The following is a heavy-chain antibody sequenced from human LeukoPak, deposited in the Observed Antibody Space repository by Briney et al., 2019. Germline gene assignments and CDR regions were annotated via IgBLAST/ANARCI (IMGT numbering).Heavy chain of an antibody. D-gene: IGHD6-6*01. CDR1: GGSISSGGYS. J-gene: IGHJ4*02. Sequence: SETLSLTCAVSGGSISSGGYSWSWIRQPPGKGLEWIGYIYHSGSTYYNPSLKSRVTISVDRSKNQFSLKLSSVTAADTAVYYCARHSIAARRGYFDYWGQGTLVTVSS. V-gene: IGHV4-30-2*01. CDR3: ARHSIAARRGYFDY. CDR2: IYHSGST.